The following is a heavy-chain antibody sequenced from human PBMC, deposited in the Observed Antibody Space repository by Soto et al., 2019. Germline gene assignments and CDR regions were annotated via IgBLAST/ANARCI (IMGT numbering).Heavy chain of an antibody. CDR3: ARARYYDFYIGYPRGFDP. D-gene: IGHD3-3*01. CDR2: ISYSGST. J-gene: IGHJ5*02. V-gene: IGHV4-61*01. CDR1: GGSVSSGTYY. Sequence: QVQLQESGPGLVKPSETLSLTCNVSGGSVSSGTYYWNWIRQPPGKGLEWVGYISYSGSTNYNPSXTSRVTIAVXPXXXQXXLKVPSVTAADTAVYYCARARYYDFYIGYPRGFDPWGQGTLVTVSS.